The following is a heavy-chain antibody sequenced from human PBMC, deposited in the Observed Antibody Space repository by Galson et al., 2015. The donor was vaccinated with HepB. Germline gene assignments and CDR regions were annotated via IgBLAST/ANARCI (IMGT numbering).Heavy chain of an antibody. CDR2: ISSSSSYI. D-gene: IGHD3-10*01. V-gene: IGHV3-21*01. J-gene: IGHJ4*02. Sequence: PLRLSCAASGFTFSSYSMNWVRQAPGKGLEWVSSISSSSSYIYYADSVKGRFTISRDNAKNSLYLQMNSLRAEDTAVYYCARDRGSGIRPDHWGQGTLVTVSS. CDR1: GFTFSSYS. CDR3: ARDRGSGIRPDH.